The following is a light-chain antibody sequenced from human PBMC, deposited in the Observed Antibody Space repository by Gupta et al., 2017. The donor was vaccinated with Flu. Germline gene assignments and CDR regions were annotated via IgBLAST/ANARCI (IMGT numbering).Light chain of an antibody. Sequence: TCTGTSSDSVGLCWVSGCQLHPDKAPKLLIYEVSRRRTGVSGRCSGSKSGDTASMTISGIQADDEADYYCSSYTRNTTRVEVFGGGTRVTVL. CDR2: EVS. CDR1: SSDSVGLCW. V-gene: IGLV2-14*01. CDR3: SSYTRNTTRVEV. J-gene: IGLJ1*01.